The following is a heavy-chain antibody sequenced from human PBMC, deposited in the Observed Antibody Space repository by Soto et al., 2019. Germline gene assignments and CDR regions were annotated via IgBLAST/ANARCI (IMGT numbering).Heavy chain of an antibody. D-gene: IGHD3-10*01. V-gene: IGHV3-23*01. CDR3: AKVLSKNYYYPFDF. Sequence: GSLRRADTASGFTFSDDAITWVLQGPGKGLEWVSTISGGSSVTYYGDSVKGRFTISRDNAKKTLFLQLNRLSAEDTATYYCAKVLSKNYYYPFDFWGQGTPVTVSS. CDR2: ISGGSSVT. J-gene: IGHJ4*02. CDR1: GFTFSDDA.